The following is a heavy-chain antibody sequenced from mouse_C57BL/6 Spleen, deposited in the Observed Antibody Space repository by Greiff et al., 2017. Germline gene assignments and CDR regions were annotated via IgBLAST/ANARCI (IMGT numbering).Heavy chain of an antibody. V-gene: IGHV1-82*01. D-gene: IGHD1-1*01. CDR3: ARDYGSSYFYYAMDY. Sequence: QVHVKQSGPELVKPGASVKISCKASGYAFSSSWMNWVKQRPGKGLEWIGRIYPGDGDTNYNGKFKGKATLTADKSSSTAYMQLSILTSEYSAVYFCARDYGSSYFYYAMDYWGQGTSVTVSS. CDR2: IYPGDGDT. J-gene: IGHJ4*01. CDR1: GYAFSSSW.